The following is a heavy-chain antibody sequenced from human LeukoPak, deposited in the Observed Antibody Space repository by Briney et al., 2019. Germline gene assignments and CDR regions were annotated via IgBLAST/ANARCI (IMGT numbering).Heavy chain of an antibody. CDR2: VHYSGST. CDR1: GASISNSAYY. CDR3: ARLFFVIDT. J-gene: IGHJ5*02. D-gene: IGHD3-3*01. V-gene: IGHV4-39*01. Sequence: KPSETLSLTCTVSGASISNSAYYWLWIRHPPGEGLECIGTVHYSGSTFYNPSLKSRVNISVDTSKNQCSLQLSSVTAADTAVYYCARLFFVIDTWGQGTLVTVSS.